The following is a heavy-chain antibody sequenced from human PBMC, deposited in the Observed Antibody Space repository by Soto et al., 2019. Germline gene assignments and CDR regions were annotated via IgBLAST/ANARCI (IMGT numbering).Heavy chain of an antibody. Sequence: QVQLQESGPGLVKPSQTLSLTCTVSGGSISSGNYYWSWIRQPPGKGLEWIGFISYSGSAYYNPSLKSRVTTSVDTSKNQFSLNLSFVTAADTAVYYCATMGTPATGLYYFDYWGQGTLVTVSS. CDR3: ATMGTPATGLYYFDY. V-gene: IGHV4-30-4*01. J-gene: IGHJ4*02. D-gene: IGHD2-15*01. CDR2: ISYSGSA. CDR1: GGSISSGNYY.